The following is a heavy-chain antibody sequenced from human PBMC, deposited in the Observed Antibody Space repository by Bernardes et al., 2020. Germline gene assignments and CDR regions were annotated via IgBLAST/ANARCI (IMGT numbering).Heavy chain of an antibody. V-gene: IGHV3-33*01. CDR2: ISVDGRKK. D-gene: IGHD3-3*01. Sequence: GGSLRLSCVASSGLTFRISGIHWVRQAPGKGLEWVASISVDGRKKYYADSVKGRITISTDNSKNTVYVQMNSLRGEDTAVYFCARDHDFWSGGEEEKFDYWGQGTQVIVSS. CDR3: ARDHDFWSGGEEEKFDY. J-gene: IGHJ4*02. CDR1: GLTFRISG.